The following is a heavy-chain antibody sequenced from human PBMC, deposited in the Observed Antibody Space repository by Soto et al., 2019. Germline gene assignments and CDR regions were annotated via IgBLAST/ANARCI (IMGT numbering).Heavy chain of an antibody. Sequence: QVQLVQSGAEVKKPGSSVKVSCKASGGTFSSYAISWVRQAPGQGLEWMGGIFPIFGTANYAQKFQGRVTITADKSTSTAYMELSSLRSEDTAVYYCARVPVLVGSGYSYYFDYWGQGTLVTVSS. CDR2: IFPIFGTA. D-gene: IGHD3-22*01. V-gene: IGHV1-69*06. CDR3: ARVPVLVGSGYSYYFDY. J-gene: IGHJ4*02. CDR1: GGTFSSYA.